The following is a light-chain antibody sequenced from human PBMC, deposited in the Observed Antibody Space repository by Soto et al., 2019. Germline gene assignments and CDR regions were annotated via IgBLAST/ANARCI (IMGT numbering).Light chain of an antibody. CDR3: SSYAGSTPYV. J-gene: IGLJ1*01. CDR1: SSDVGGYNY. Sequence: QSVLTQPPSASGSPGQSVTISCTGTSSDVGGYNYDSWYQQHPGKAPKLMIYEVSKRPSGVPDRFSGSKSGNTASLTVSGLQAEDEADYYCSSYAGSTPYVFGTGTKLTVL. CDR2: EVS. V-gene: IGLV2-8*01.